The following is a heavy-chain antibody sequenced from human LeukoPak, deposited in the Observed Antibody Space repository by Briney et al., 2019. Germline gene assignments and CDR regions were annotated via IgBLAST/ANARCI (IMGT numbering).Heavy chain of an antibody. D-gene: IGHD1-26*01. V-gene: IGHV3-33*01. CDR1: GFTFSSYG. Sequence: PGGSLRLSCAASGFTFSSYGRHWVRRAPGKGLEWVAVIWYDGCNKYYADSVKGRFTISRDNSKNTLYLQMNSLRAEDTAVYYCAREQEEWELLYYFDYWGQGTLVTVSS. CDR2: IWYDGCNK. CDR3: AREQEEWELLYYFDY. J-gene: IGHJ4*02.